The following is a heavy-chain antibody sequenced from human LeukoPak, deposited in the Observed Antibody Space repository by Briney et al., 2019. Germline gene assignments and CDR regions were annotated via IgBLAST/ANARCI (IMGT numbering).Heavy chain of an antibody. Sequence: GGSLRLSCAASGFTFSSYAMSWVRQAPGKGLEWVSAISGSGGSTYYADSVKGRFTISRDNSKNTLYLQMNSLRAEDTAVYYCAKECVGPYSSWYGFDYWGQGTLVTVSS. CDR2: ISGSGGST. CDR1: GFTFSSYA. J-gene: IGHJ4*02. CDR3: AKECVGPYSSWYGFDY. D-gene: IGHD6-13*01. V-gene: IGHV3-23*01.